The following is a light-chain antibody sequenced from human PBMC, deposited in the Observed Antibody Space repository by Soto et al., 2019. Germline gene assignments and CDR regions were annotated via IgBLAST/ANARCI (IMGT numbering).Light chain of an antibody. CDR2: AAS. CDR3: QQYNNWPQT. Sequence: EILMTQSPATLSVSPGEWATLSCRASQSVRSNLAWYQQRPGQAPRLLIYAASTRATGIPARFSGSGSGTEFTLTIDSLQSEDFAVYYCQQYNNWPQTFGQGTKVDIK. V-gene: IGKV3-15*01. J-gene: IGKJ1*01. CDR1: QSVRSN.